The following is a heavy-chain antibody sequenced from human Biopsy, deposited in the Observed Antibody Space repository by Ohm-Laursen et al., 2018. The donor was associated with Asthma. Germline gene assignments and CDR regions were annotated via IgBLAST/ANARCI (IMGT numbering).Heavy chain of an antibody. CDR2: IDWEEDK. CDR1: GFSLSSSGAN. Sequence: TQTLTLTGSFSGFSLSSSGANVNWIRQPPGKALEWLARIDWEEDKFYSTSLRTRLTISKGSSEDQVVLTMTNMGPVDTATYYCTRHNDYWGPGILVTASS. CDR3: TRHNDY. J-gene: IGHJ4*02. D-gene: IGHD1-14*01. V-gene: IGHV2-70*04.